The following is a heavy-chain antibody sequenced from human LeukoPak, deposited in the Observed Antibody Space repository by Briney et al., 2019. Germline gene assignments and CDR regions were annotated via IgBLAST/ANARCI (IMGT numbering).Heavy chain of an antibody. D-gene: IGHD2-8*02. J-gene: IGHJ3*02. Sequence: SETLSLTCTVSGGSINSYYWAWIRQPPGKRLEWIGYVFNTVQTKYNPSLKSRVGMPMDSPKKQFSLKLSSVTAADTAVYYCARAGVVYAILAFDIWGQGTMVTVSS. CDR1: GGSINSYY. CDR2: VFNTVQT. CDR3: ARAGVVYAILAFDI. V-gene: IGHV4-59*12.